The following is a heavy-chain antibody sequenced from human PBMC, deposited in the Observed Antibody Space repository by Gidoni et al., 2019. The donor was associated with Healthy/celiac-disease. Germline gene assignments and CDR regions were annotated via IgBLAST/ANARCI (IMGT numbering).Heavy chain of an antibody. CDR1: GYTFTSYA. CDR2: INAGNGNT. CDR3: ARDPGYSYGLNWFDP. Sequence: QVQLVQSGAEVKKPGASVQVSCKASGYTFTSYAMHWVRQAPGQRLEWMGWINAGNGNTKYSQKFQGRVTITRDTSASTAYMELSSLRSEDTAVYYCARDPGYSYGLNWFDPWGQGTLVTVSS. V-gene: IGHV1-3*01. J-gene: IGHJ5*02. D-gene: IGHD5-18*01.